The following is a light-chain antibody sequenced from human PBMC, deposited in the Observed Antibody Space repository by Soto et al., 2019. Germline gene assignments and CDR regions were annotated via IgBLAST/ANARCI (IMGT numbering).Light chain of an antibody. CDR1: SSDVGGYNY. V-gene: IGLV2-14*01. J-gene: IGLJ1*01. CDR2: DVT. CDR3: TSFAGSGTYV. Sequence: ALTQPASVSGSPGQSIAISCTGTSSDVGGYNYVSWYQQHPGKAPKLIIFDVTNRPSGVSDRFSGSKSGSTASLTISGLQADDEADYYCTSFAGSGTYVFGTGTKVTVL.